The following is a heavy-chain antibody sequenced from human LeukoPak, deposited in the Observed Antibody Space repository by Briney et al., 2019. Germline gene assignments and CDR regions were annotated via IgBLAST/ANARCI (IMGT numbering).Heavy chain of an antibody. CDR3: ARDKVVGATYFDY. Sequence: GGSLRLSCAASGFTFSSYAMSWVRQAPGKGLEWVSAISGSGGSTYYADSVKGRFTISRDNAKNSLYLQMNSLRAEDTAVYYCARDKVVGATYFDYWGQGTLVTVSS. V-gene: IGHV3-23*01. J-gene: IGHJ4*02. CDR2: ISGSGGST. CDR1: GFTFSSYA. D-gene: IGHD1-26*01.